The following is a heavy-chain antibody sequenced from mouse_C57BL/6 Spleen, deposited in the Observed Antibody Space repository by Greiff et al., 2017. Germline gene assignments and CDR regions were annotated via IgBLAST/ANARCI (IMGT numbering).Heavy chain of an antibody. Sequence: QVQLKESGAELARPGASVKLSCKASGYTFTSYGISWVKQRTGQGLEWIGEIYPRSGNTYYNEKFKGKATLTADKSSSTAYMELRSLTSEDSAVYFSARRYGNYLYAMDYWGQGTSVTVSS. CDR3: ARRYGNYLYAMDY. CDR1: GYTFTSYG. V-gene: IGHV1-81*01. D-gene: IGHD2-1*01. J-gene: IGHJ4*01. CDR2: IYPRSGNT.